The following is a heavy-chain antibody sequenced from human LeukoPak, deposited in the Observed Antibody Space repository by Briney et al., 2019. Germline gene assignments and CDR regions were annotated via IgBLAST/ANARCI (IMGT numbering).Heavy chain of an antibody. J-gene: IGHJ5*02. CDR2: INHSGST. D-gene: IGHD6-19*01. V-gene: IGHV4-34*01. CDR3: ARGISSGWYTQGFDP. Sequence: PSETLSLTCAVYGGSFSGYYWSWIRQPPGKGLEWIGEINHSGSTNYNPSLKSRVTISVDTSKNQFSLKLSSVTAADTAVYYCARGISSGWYTQGFDPWGQGTLVTVSS. CDR1: GGSFSGYY.